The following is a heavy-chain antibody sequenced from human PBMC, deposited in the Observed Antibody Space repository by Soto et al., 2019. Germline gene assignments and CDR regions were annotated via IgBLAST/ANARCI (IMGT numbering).Heavy chain of an antibody. D-gene: IGHD3-3*01. CDR1: GGSISSGGYY. CDR2: IYYSGST. V-gene: IGHV4-31*03. J-gene: IGHJ5*02. CDR3: ARDQRLGDFWSGYHYLGWFDP. Sequence: PSETLSLTCTVSGGSISSGGYYWSWIRQHPGKGLEWIGYIYYSGSTYYNPSLKSRVTISVDTSKNQFSLKLSSVTAADTAVYYCARDQRLGDFWSGYHYLGWFDPWGQGTLVTVSS.